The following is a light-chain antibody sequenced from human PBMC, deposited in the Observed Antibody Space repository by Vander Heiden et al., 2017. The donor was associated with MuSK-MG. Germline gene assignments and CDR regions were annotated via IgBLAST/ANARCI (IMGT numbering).Light chain of an antibody. J-gene: IGLJ2*01. V-gene: IGLV1-40*01. CDR1: SSNIEAGYD. CDR3: QSYDSSRSVV. CDR2: GNS. Sequence: QSVLTQPPSVSGAPGQRVTISCTGSSSNIEAGYDVHWYQQLPGTAPKLLIYGNSNRPSGVPDRFSGSKSGTAASLAITGRQAEEEADYYCQSYDSSRSVVFGGGTKLTVL.